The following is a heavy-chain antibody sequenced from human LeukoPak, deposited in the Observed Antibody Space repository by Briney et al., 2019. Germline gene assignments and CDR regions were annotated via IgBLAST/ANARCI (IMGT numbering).Heavy chain of an antibody. D-gene: IGHD6-25*01. CDR3: AKGSSNGRPYYLDF. J-gene: IGHJ4*02. CDR2: IWYDGSNK. V-gene: IGHV3-33*06. CDR1: GLTFSSYG. Sequence: TGGSLRLSCAASGLTFSSYGMHWVRQAPGKGLEWVAVIWYDGSNKYYADSVKGRFTISRDNSKNTLYLQMNSLRAEDSAIYYCAKGSSNGRPYYLDFWGPGSLVTVSS.